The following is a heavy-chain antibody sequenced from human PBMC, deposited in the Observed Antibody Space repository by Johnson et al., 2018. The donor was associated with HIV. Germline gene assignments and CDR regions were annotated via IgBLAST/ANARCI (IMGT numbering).Heavy chain of an antibody. CDR2: INWNGGST. CDR1: GFTFDDYG. J-gene: IGHJ3*02. D-gene: IGHD3-10*01. V-gene: IGHV3-20*04. Sequence: VQLVESGGGVVRPGGSLRVSCAASGFTFDDYGMSWVRQAPGKGLEWVSGINWNGGSTGYADSVKDRFTISIDNAKNSLYLQMNNLRAADTAFYYFARNYGSGSFFCNDAFDMWGQGTMVTFSS. CDR3: ARNYGSGSFFCNDAFDM.